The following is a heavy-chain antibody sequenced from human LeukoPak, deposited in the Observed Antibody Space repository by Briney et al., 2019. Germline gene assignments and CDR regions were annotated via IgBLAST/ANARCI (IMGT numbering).Heavy chain of an antibody. CDR1: GFTFSDYW. CDR2: IKQDGSEE. CDR3: TTYKNWVAGDV. Sequence: GGSLRLSCAASGFTFSDYWMSWVRQAPGKGPEWVATIKQDGSEEHYVDSVKGRFTVSRDNSRNSLFLQMNSLRVEDTAVYYCTTYKNWVAGDVWGQGTTVSVSS. V-gene: IGHV3-7*01. D-gene: IGHD7-27*01. J-gene: IGHJ6*02.